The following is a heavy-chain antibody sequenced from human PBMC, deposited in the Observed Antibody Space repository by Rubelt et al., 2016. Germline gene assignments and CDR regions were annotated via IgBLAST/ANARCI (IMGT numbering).Heavy chain of an antibody. CDR1: GYTLTGYY. CDR3: GRDGESVGPDY. D-gene: IGHD3-10*01. J-gene: IGHJ4*02. CDR2: INPNSGGT. V-gene: IGHV1-2*02. Sequence: QVQLVQSGAEIKKPGASVKVSCKASGYTLTGYYMHWVRQAPGQGLEWMGWINPNSGGTKYAQKFQGRVTMTRETAIITAYMELSSLGSDDTAVFYRGRDGESVGPDYWGQGTLVIGSS.